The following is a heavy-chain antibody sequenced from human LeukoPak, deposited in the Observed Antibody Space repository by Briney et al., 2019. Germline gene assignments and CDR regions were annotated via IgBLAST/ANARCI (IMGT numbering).Heavy chain of an antibody. V-gene: IGHV1-2*02. J-gene: IGHJ4*02. Sequence: GASVKVSCKASGYTFTGYYMHWVRQAPGQGLEWMGWINPNSGGTNYAQKFQGRVTMTRDTSISTAYMELSRLRSDDTAVYYRARVRDGYKNPFDYWGQGTLVTVSS. CDR1: GYTFTGYY. CDR3: ARVRDGYKNPFDY. D-gene: IGHD5-24*01. CDR2: INPNSGGT.